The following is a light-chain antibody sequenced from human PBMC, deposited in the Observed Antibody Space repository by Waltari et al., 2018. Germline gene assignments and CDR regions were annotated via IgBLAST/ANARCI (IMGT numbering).Light chain of an antibody. V-gene: IGLV2-23*02. Sequence: QSALTQPASVSGSPGQSITISCTGTNSDVGTYKLVSWYQQHPGKAPKLMIYEVSKRPSGISYRFSGSKSGDTASLTISGLQAEDEAEYYCCSYTGGSIPVIFGGGTKLTVL. CDR3: CSYTGGSIPVI. CDR1: NSDVGTYKL. J-gene: IGLJ2*01. CDR2: EVS.